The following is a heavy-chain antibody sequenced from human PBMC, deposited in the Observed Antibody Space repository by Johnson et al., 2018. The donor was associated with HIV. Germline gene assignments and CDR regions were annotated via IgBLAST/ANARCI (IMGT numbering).Heavy chain of an antibody. D-gene: IGHD1-26*01. J-gene: IGHJ3*02. CDR1: GFTVSSNY. CDR2: ISYDGSNK. CDR3: ARAYSGSYSPRSAFDI. Sequence: QVQLVESGGGLVQPGGSLRLSCAASGFTVSSNYMSWVRQAPGKGLEWVAVISYDGSNKYYADSVKGRFTISRDNSKNTLYLQMNSLRAEDTALYYCARAYSGSYSPRSAFDIWGQGTMVTVSS. V-gene: IGHV3-30-3*01.